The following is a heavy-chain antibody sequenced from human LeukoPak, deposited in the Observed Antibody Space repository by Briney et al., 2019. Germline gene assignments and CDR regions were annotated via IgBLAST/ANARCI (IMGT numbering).Heavy chain of an antibody. V-gene: IGHV4-61*02. J-gene: IGHJ6*03. CDR1: GGPISSGSYY. CDR3: AREEYQLLGTYYYYYMDV. CDR2: IYTSGST. Sequence: SETLSLTCTVSGGPISSGSYYWSWIRQPAGKGLEWIGRIYTSGSTNYNPSLKSRVTISVDTSKNQFSLKLSSVTAADTAVYYCAREEYQLLGTYYYYYMDVWGKGTTVTVSS. D-gene: IGHD2-2*01.